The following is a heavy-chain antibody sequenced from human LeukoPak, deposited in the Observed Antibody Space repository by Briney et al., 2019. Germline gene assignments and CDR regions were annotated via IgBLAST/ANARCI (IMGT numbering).Heavy chain of an antibody. Sequence: PSETLSLTCTVSGGSVSSGSYYWSWTRQPPGRGLEWIGYIYYSGSTNYKSSLKSRVTISVDTSKNQFSLKLSSVTAADTAVYYCATMHSSAWYSYWGQGTLVTVSS. CDR3: ATMHSSAWYSY. CDR2: IYYSGST. D-gene: IGHD6-19*01. V-gene: IGHV4-61*01. J-gene: IGHJ4*02. CDR1: GGSVSSGSYY.